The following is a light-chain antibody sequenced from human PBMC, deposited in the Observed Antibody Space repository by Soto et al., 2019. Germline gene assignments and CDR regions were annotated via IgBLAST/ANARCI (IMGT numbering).Light chain of an antibody. J-gene: IGKJ4*01. V-gene: IGKV1-9*01. CDR2: AAS. CDR1: QAMSTY. CDR3: QQLNGYPLA. Sequence: DIQLTQSPSFLSAFVGDTVTITCRASQAMSTYLAWYQQKPGKVPKLLIRAASTLQSGVPPRFSGGGSGTEFTLTISTLQPDDSAIYYCQQLNGYPLAFGGGTNVEIK.